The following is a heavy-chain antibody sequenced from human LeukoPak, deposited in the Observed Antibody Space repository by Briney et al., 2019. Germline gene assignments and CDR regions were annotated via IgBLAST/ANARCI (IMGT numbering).Heavy chain of an antibody. CDR3: ARVRRFWEWLHYFDY. V-gene: IGHV1-2*02. CDR1: GYTFTGYY. J-gene: IGHJ4*02. D-gene: IGHD3-3*01. Sequence: GASVRVSCKASGYTFTGYYMHWVRQAPGQGLEWMGWINPNSGGTNYAQKFQGRVTMTRDTSISTAYMELSRLRSDDTAVYYCARVRRFWEWLHYFDYWGQGTLVTVSS. CDR2: INPNSGGT.